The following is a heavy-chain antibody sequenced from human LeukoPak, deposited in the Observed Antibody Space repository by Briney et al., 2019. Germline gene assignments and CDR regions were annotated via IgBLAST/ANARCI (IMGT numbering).Heavy chain of an antibody. CDR1: GGSISSGSYY. CDR2: IYTSGST. J-gene: IGHJ4*02. Sequence: PSETLSLTCTVSGGSISSGSYYWSWIRQPAGKGLEWIGRIYTSGSTNYNPSLKSRVTISVDTSKNQFSPKLSSVTAADTAVYYCARVSWLFGEYLDYWGQGTLVTVSS. CDR3: ARVSWLFGEYLDY. V-gene: IGHV4-61*02. D-gene: IGHD3-10*02.